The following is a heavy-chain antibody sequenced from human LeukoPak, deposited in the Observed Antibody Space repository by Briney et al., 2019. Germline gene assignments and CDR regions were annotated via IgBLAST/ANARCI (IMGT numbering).Heavy chain of an antibody. D-gene: IGHD3-22*01. Sequence: SVKVSCKASGGTFSSYAISWVRQAPGQGLEWMGGIIPIFATANYAQKFQGRVTITADESTSTAYMELSSLRSEDTAVYYCARGPITTRSHFDYWGREPWSPSPQ. CDR1: GGTFSSYA. J-gene: IGHJ4*02. V-gene: IGHV1-69*13. CDR3: ARGPITTRSHFDY. CDR2: IIPIFATA.